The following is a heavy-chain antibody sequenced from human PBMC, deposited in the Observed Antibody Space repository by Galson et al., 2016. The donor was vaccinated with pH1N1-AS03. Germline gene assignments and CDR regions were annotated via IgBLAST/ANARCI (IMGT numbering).Heavy chain of an antibody. J-gene: IGHJ4*02. V-gene: IGHV3-7*03. Sequence: SLRLSCAASGFTFSSYWLTWVRQAPGKGLEWVANIKGDGSEKYYADSVKGRFTISRDNAKNSLYLQMNSLRAEDTAVYYCKRDVALVSPGGMAYWGQGTLVTVSS. CDR3: KRDVALVSPGGMAY. CDR2: IKGDGSEK. CDR1: GFTFSSYW. D-gene: IGHD2-8*01.